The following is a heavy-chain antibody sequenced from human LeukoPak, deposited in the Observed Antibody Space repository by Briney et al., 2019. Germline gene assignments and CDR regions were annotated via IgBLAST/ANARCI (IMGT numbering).Heavy chain of an antibody. CDR2: ISSSGSTI. CDR1: GFTFSSYE. V-gene: IGHV3-48*03. D-gene: IGHD4-11*01. Sequence: PGGSLRLSCAASGFTFSSYEMNWVRQAPGKGLEWVSYISSSGSTIYYADSVKGRFTISRDNAKNPLYLQMNSLRAEDTAVYYCARPFGYSNPFAAPHRGWYGMDGWGQRTTVTVSS. J-gene: IGHJ6*01. CDR3: ARPFGYSNPFAAPHRGWYGMDG.